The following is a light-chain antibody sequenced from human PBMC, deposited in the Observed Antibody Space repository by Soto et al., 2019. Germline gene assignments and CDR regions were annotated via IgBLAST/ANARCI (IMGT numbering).Light chain of an antibody. CDR1: SSDVGSYNL. Sequence: QSVLTQPASVSGSPGQSITISCTGTSSDVGSYNLVSWYQQHPGKAPKLMIYESSKRPSGVSNRFSGSKSGNTASLTISGLQAEDEADYYCCSYAGSSTVFGGGTQLTVL. J-gene: IGLJ3*02. V-gene: IGLV2-23*01. CDR2: ESS. CDR3: CSYAGSSTV.